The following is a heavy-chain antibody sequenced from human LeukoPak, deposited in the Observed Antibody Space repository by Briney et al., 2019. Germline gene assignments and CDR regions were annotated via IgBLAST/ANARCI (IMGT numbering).Heavy chain of an antibody. CDR2: ITGSGSDT. CDR1: GFTFSSYA. D-gene: IGHD2-15*01. V-gene: IGHV3-23*01. Sequence: GGSLRLSCEASGFTFSSYAINWVRQVPGKGLEWVSSITGSGSDTYFVDSVKGRFTISRDNSKNTLYLQLNSLRAEDTAVYYCAKGTEGYCSGTICYPFDHWGRGTLVTVSS. CDR3: AKGTEGYCSGTICYPFDH. J-gene: IGHJ4*02.